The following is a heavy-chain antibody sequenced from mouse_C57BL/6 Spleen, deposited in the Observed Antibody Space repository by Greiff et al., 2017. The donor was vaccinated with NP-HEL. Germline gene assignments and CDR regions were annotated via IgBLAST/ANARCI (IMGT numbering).Heavy chain of an antibody. V-gene: IGHV1-54*01. CDR2: INPGSGGT. CDR1: GYAFTNYL. J-gene: IGHJ2*01. CDR3: ARGGNRGYYFDY. Sequence: VQLQQSGAELVRPGTSVKVSCKASGYAFTNYLIEWVKQRPGQGLEWIGVINPGSGGTNYNEKFKGKATLTADKSSSTAYMQLSSLTSEDSAVYFCARGGNRGYYFDYWGQGTTLTVSS. D-gene: IGHD2-1*01.